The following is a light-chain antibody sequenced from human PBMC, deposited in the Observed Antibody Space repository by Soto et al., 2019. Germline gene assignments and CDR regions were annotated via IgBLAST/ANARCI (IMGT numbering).Light chain of an antibody. J-gene: IGKJ4*01. CDR3: QQYASSPLT. V-gene: IGKV3-20*01. CDR2: GAS. CDR1: QSVGRNY. Sequence: EIVLTQSPGTLSVSPGERATLSCRASQSVGRNYLAWYQQKPGQAPRLLIYGASSRATGIPDRFSGSGSGTDFTLTISRLEPGGFAVYYCQQYASSPLTFGGGTKVETK.